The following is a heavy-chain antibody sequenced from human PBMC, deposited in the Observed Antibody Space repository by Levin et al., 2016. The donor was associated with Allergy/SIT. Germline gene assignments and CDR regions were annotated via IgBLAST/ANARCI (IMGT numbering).Heavy chain of an antibody. CDR2: INPSGGST. J-gene: IGHJ4*02. V-gene: IGHV1-46*01. D-gene: IGHD3-22*01. Sequence: ASVKVSCKASGYTFTSYYMHWVRQAPGQGLEWMGIINPSGGSTSYAQKFQGRVTMTRDTSTSTVYMELSSLRSEDTAVYYCARDNPGYYYDSSGTPDYWGQGTLVTVSS. CDR3: ARDNPGYYYDSSGTPDY. CDR1: GYTFTSYY.